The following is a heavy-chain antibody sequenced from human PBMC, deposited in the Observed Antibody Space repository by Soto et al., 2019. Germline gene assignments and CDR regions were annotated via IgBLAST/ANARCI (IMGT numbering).Heavy chain of an antibody. CDR3: AREMVRGVGSDA. CDR2: ISTYNGNT. CDR1: GYTFTSYG. V-gene: IGHV1-18*01. D-gene: IGHD3-10*01. J-gene: IGHJ5*02. Sequence: QVQLVQSGAEVKKPGASVKVSCKASGYTFTSYGISWVRQAPGQGLEWMGWISTYNGNTKYAQKLQGRVTMTTDTATSTAEVELRSLRSDDTAGFSWAREMVRGVGSDAWGQGTLVTVSS.